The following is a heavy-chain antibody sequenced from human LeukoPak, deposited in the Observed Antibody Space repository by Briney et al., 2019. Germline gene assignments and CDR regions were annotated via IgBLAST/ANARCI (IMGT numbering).Heavy chain of an antibody. Sequence: ASVKVSCKASEYTFTGSYMHWVRQAPGQGLEWMGWIDPNTGGTNYAQRFQGRVTMTRDTSISTAYMELSRLRSDDTAVYYCARDLGLFPHDYWGQGTLVTVSS. J-gene: IGHJ4*02. CDR2: IDPNTGGT. CDR3: ARDLGLFPHDY. D-gene: IGHD3-22*01. CDR1: EYTFTGSY. V-gene: IGHV1-2*02.